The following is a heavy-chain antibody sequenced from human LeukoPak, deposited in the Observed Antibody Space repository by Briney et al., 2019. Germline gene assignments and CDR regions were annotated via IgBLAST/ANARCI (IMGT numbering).Heavy chain of an antibody. V-gene: IGHV5-51*01. J-gene: IGHJ4*02. CDR1: GYTLTSYW. D-gene: IGHD6-13*01. Sequence: GESLKISCKVSGYTLTSYWIGWARQMRGEGLEWMGIINPGISDTRYSPSFQGQVTISVDRSISTAYLQRSSLEASDTAMYYCATTGYSSNWEYFWGQGTLVTVSS. CDR3: ATTGYSSNWEYF. CDR2: INPGISDT.